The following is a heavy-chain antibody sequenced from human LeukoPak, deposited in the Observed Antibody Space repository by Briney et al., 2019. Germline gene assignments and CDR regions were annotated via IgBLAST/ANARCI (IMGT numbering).Heavy chain of an antibody. Sequence: GASVKVSCKASGYTFTGYYMHWVRQAPGRGLEWMGWINPKSGGTNYAQKFQGRVTMTRDTSISTAYMDMSSLRSDDTAVYYCARALYDSSGLYDYWGQGTLVTVSS. CDR1: GYTFTGYY. CDR3: ARALYDSSGLYDY. CDR2: INPKSGGT. V-gene: IGHV1-2*02. D-gene: IGHD3-22*01. J-gene: IGHJ4*02.